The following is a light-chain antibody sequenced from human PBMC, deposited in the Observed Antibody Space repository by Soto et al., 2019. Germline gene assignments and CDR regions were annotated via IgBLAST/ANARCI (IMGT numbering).Light chain of an antibody. CDR1: QSVDRY. Sequence: ILLTQSPGTLSLSPGERATISCRASQSVDRYVAWYQQKLGQAPRLLIYDAYTRATGVGARFTGSGSATDFSLTITSLEPEDFAVYYCQQRGKWPSTFGPGTKVDIK. CDR2: DAY. V-gene: IGKV3-11*01. CDR3: QQRGKWPST. J-gene: IGKJ2*02.